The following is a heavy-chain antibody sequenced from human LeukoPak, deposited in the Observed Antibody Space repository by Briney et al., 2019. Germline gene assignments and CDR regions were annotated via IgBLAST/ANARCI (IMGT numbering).Heavy chain of an antibody. V-gene: IGHV3-30-3*01. D-gene: IGHD2-2*01. CDR3: ARAGPNRVVPAAKSSSYYYYYMDV. CDR1: GFTFSSYA. J-gene: IGHJ6*03. Sequence: GGSLRLSCAASGFTFSSYAMHWVRQAPGKGLEWVAVISYDGSNKYYADSVKGRFTISRDNSKNTLYLQMNSLRAEDTAVYYCARAGPNRVVPAAKSSSYYYYYMDVWGKGTTVTVSS. CDR2: ISYDGSNK.